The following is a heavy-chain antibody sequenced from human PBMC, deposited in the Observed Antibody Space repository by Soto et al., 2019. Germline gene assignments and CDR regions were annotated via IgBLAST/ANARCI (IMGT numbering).Heavy chain of an antibody. Sequence: PGESLKISCKGSGYSFTSYWIVWVRQMPGKGLEWMGIIYPGDSDTRYSPSLQGQVTISADKSISTAYLQWSSLKASDTAMYYCARLQLERLRYYYGMDVWGQGTTVTVSS. V-gene: IGHV5-51*01. CDR3: ARLQLERLRYYYGMDV. D-gene: IGHD1-1*01. J-gene: IGHJ6*02. CDR2: IYPGDSDT. CDR1: GYSFTSYW.